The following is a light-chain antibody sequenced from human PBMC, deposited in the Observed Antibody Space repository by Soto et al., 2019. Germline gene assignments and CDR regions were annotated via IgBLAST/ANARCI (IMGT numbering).Light chain of an antibody. J-gene: IGLJ3*02. CDR1: TSNIGAGYD. CDR3: QSYDTSLTGSWV. CDR2: LNT. Sequence: QPVLTQPPSVSGAPGQRVTISCTGTTSNIGAGYDVHWYQQLPGTAPKLLIFLNTHRPSGVPDRFSGSKSGPSASLAITGLQAEDEADYYCQSYDTSLTGSWVFGGGTKLTVL. V-gene: IGLV1-40*01.